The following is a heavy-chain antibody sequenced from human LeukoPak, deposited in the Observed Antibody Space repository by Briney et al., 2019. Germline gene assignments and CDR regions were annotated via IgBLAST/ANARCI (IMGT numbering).Heavy chain of an antibody. CDR2: ILTSGST. CDR3: AATVAGSKHFGY. D-gene: IGHD6-19*01. J-gene: IGHJ4*02. V-gene: IGHV4-4*07. CDR1: GGSIRSYY. Sequence: PSETLSLTCTVSGGSIRSYYWSWIRQPAGKGMEWIGRILTSGSTNYNPSHKGRVTMSVDTSKNQFSLKLSSVTAADMAVYYCAATVAGSKHFGYWGQGSLVTVSS.